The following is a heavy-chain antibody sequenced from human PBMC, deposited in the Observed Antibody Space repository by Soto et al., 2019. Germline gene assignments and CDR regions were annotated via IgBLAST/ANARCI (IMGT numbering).Heavy chain of an antibody. CDR3: AKDGSGGSCYPLESCHFDY. J-gene: IGHJ4*02. Sequence: QPGGSLRLSCAASGFTFSSYAMSWVRQAPGKGLEWVSAISGSGGSTYYADSVKGRFTISRDNPKNTLYLQMNSLRAEDTAVYYCAKDGSGGSCYPLESCHFDYWGQGTLVTVSS. V-gene: IGHV3-23*01. CDR2: ISGSGGST. CDR1: GFTFSSYA. D-gene: IGHD2-15*01.